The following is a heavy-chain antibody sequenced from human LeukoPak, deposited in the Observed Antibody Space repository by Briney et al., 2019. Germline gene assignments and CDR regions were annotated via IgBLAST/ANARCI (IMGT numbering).Heavy chain of an antibody. Sequence: GRSLRLSCAASGFTFSSYSIHWVRQAPGKGLEWVAAISYDGSNKKYADSVKGRFTISRDNSKNTLYLQMNSLRAEDTAVYYCARGIRTAVARNIDCWGQGTLVTVSS. CDR3: ARGIRTAVARNIDC. CDR1: GFTFSSYS. V-gene: IGHV3-30*04. D-gene: IGHD6-19*01. J-gene: IGHJ4*02. CDR2: ISYDGSNK.